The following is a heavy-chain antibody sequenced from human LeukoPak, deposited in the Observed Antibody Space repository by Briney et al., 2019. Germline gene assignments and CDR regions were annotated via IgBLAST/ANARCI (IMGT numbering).Heavy chain of an antibody. J-gene: IGHJ6*02. Sequence: PGGSLRLSCAASGFTFSSYAMHWVRQAPGKGLEWVAVISYDGSNKYYADSVKGRFTISRDNSKNTLYLQMNSLRAEDTAVYYCARQVVPAAMPGHYYGMDVWGQGTTVTVSS. V-gene: IGHV3-30-3*01. CDR2: ISYDGSNK. D-gene: IGHD2-2*01. CDR3: ARQVVPAAMPGHYYGMDV. CDR1: GFTFSSYA.